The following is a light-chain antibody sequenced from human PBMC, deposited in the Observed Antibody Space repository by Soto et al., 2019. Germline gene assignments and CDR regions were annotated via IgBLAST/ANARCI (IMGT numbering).Light chain of an antibody. CDR3: AVWDQSLTGWV. Sequence: QSVLTQPPSVSGTPGQRVTISCSGTKSNIGSNYVYWYQQFPGTAPKLLIFRDGQRPSGVPARFFGSKSGTSASLAITGLRSEDEADYYCAVWDQSLTGWVFGGGTKLTVL. CDR2: RDG. CDR1: KSNIGSNY. V-gene: IGLV1-47*01. J-gene: IGLJ3*02.